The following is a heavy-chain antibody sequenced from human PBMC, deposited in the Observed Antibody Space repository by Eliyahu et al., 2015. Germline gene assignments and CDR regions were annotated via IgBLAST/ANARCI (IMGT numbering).Heavy chain of an antibody. CDR1: GFXXXXYY. Sequence: QVQLVESGGGLVKPGGSLKLSCAASGFXXXXYYMSWIRQGPGKGLEWVSYISSSSSYTNYADSVKGRFIISRDNAKNSLYLQMNSLRAEDTAVYYCARRDYYDTKLRAFDIWGQGTMVTVSS. D-gene: IGHD3-22*01. CDR2: ISSSSSYT. J-gene: IGHJ3*02. V-gene: IGHV3-11*06. CDR3: ARRDYYDTKLRAFDI.